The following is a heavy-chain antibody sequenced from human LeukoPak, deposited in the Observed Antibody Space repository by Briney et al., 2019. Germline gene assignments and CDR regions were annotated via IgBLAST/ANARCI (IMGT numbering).Heavy chain of an antibody. CDR2: IWYDGSNK. J-gene: IGHJ4*02. D-gene: IGHD3-10*01. V-gene: IGHV3-33*01. CDR3: ARGSLWFGELRLGY. Sequence: GGSLRLSCAASGFTFSSYGMHWVRQAPGKGLEWVAVIWYDGSNKYYADSVKGRFTISRDNSRNTLYLQMNSLRAEDTAVYYCARGSLWFGELRLGYWGQGTLVTVSS. CDR1: GFTFSSYG.